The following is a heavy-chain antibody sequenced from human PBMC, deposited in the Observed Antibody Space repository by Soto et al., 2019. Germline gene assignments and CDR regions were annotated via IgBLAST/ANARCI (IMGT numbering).Heavy chain of an antibody. V-gene: IGHV4-59*01. J-gene: IGHJ4*02. CDR3: AAGEASSRNLAPYYLDF. CDR1: GGSISSYY. Sequence: SAPLSLTSTVSGGSISSYYWSWIRQPPGKGLEWIGYIYYSGSTNYNPSLRSRVTISEDTSKNQFSLKLLSVTTADTAVYFCAAGEASSRNLAPYYLDFWGQGTLVTVSS. D-gene: IGHD6-13*01. CDR2: IYYSGST.